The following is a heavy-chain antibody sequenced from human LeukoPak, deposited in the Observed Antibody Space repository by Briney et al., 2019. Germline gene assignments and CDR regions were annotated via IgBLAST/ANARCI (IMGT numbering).Heavy chain of an antibody. V-gene: IGHV4-61*02. D-gene: IGHD5-18*01. CDR1: GASISSDPYY. CDR2: INTSGST. J-gene: IGHJ6*03. CDR3: ARTTEGGYTYDYFYYYYMDV. Sequence: PSETLSLTCTVSGASISSDPYYWSWIRQPAGKGLEWIGRINTSGSTNYNPSLKSRVTISVDTSKNQFSLKLSSVTAADTAVYYCARTTEGGYTYDYFYYYYMDVWGKGTTVTISS.